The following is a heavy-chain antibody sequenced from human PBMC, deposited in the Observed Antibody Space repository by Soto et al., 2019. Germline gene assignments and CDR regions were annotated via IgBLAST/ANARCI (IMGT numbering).Heavy chain of an antibody. D-gene: IGHD2-21*02. Sequence: ASVQVSCKASGYTFTSYPMHWVRQAGQRLEWMGWINAGNGDTKYSQKFQGRVTMTRDTSTSTVFMELSSLRSDDTAVYYCGRQDRTAPRSYSYYGMDVWGQGTTVTVSS. CDR2: INAGNGDT. J-gene: IGHJ6*02. V-gene: IGHV1-3*01. CDR3: GRQDRTAPRSYSYYGMDV. CDR1: GYTFTSYP.